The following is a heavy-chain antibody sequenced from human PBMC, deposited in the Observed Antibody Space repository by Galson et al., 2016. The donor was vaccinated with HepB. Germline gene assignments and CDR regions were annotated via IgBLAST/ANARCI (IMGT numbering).Heavy chain of an antibody. CDR2: IYWDDDK. CDR1: GFSLSTSGVG. D-gene: IGHD1-26*01. Sequence: PALVKPTQTLTLTCAFSGFSLSTSGVGVGWIRQPPGKALEWLALIYWDDDKRYSPSLKSRLTITKDTSKNHVALTMTNMDPVDTATDFCANTDTGTYYNGLDLGGQGTMVTVSS. CDR3: ANTDTGTYYNGLDL. J-gene: IGHJ3*01. V-gene: IGHV2-5*02.